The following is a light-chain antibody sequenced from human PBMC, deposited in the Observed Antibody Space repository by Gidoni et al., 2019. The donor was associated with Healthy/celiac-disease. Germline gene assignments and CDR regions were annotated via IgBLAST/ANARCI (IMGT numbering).Light chain of an antibody. CDR1: QSVSSSY. Sequence: IVLPPSPGPLSLSPGDRATLPCRASQSVSSSYLAWYQQKPGQAPRLLIYGASSRATGIPDRFSGSGSGTDFTLTISRLEPEDFAVYYCQQYGSSRWTFGQGTKVEIK. CDR2: GAS. V-gene: IGKV3-20*01. J-gene: IGKJ1*01. CDR3: QQYGSSRWT.